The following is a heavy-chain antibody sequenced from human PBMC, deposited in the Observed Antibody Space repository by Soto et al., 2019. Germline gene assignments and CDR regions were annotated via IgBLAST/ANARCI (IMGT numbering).Heavy chain of an antibody. CDR1: GYTFTNYI. Sequence: QVQLVQSGAEVKKPGASVKVSRKASGYTFTNYILHWVRQAPGQRLEWMGWINAVNGNTKYSQKFQGRVTITRDTSASTAYMELRSLRSEDTALYYCAREWDRGVFIVGYWGQGTLVTVSS. V-gene: IGHV1-3*01. J-gene: IGHJ4*02. CDR2: INAVNGNT. CDR3: AREWDRGVFIVGY. D-gene: IGHD3-10*01.